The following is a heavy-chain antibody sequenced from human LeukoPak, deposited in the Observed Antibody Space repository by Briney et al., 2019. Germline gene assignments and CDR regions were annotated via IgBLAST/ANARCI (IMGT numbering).Heavy chain of an antibody. Sequence: SETLSLTCSVSGGSVTNSDYYWSWIRQPPGKGLEWIGYICYSGSTYYNPSLKSRVTISVDTSKNQFSLRLSSVTAADTAVYYCASRYSGYDYYYYYMDVWGKGTTVTVFS. D-gene: IGHD5-12*01. CDR1: GGSVTNSDYY. CDR3: ASRYSGYDYYYYYMDV. J-gene: IGHJ6*03. CDR2: ICYSGST. V-gene: IGHV4-30-4*08.